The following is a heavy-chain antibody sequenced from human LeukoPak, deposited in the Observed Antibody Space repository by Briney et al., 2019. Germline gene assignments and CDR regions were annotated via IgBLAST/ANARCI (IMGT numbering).Heavy chain of an antibody. V-gene: IGHV4-38-2*02. Sequence: SETLSLTCTVSGYSISSGYYWGWIRQPPGKGLEWIGSIYHSGSTYYNPSLKSRVTISVDTSKNQFSLKLSSVTAADTAVYYCARGYSYGYRMGYWGQGTLVTVSS. CDR2: IYHSGST. D-gene: IGHD5-18*01. CDR1: GYSISSGYY. CDR3: ARGYSYGYRMGY. J-gene: IGHJ4*02.